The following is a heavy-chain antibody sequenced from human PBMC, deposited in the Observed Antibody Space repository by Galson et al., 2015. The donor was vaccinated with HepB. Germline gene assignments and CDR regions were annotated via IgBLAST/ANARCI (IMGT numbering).Heavy chain of an antibody. V-gene: IGHV3-30-3*02. CDR2: LSFDGTNE. Sequence: VRQAPGKGLECVAVLSFDGTNEYYIDSVKGRFTVSRDSSQSTLYLQLNSLRSEDTAIYYCAKDWGMDVWGQGTTVTVSS. J-gene: IGHJ6*02. CDR3: AKDWGMDV.